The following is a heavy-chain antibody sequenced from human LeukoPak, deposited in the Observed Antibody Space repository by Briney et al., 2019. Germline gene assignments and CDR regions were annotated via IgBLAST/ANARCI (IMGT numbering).Heavy chain of an antibody. V-gene: IGHV3-20*01. Sequence: GGSLRLSCVASGFTFDDYVMSWVRQAPGKGLEGVSGINWNGGSTGYVDSVKGRVTISRDNAKNSLYLQMNRLRAENTALYHCARVTDDYVWGSLGDWGQGTLVTVSS. CDR2: INWNGGST. D-gene: IGHD3-16*01. J-gene: IGHJ4*02. CDR1: GFTFDDYV. CDR3: ARVTDDYVWGSLGD.